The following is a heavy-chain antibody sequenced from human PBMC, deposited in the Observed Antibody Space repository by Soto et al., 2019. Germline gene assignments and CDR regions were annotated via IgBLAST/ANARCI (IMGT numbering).Heavy chain of an antibody. V-gene: IGHV1-18*01. D-gene: IGHD1-1*01. CDR2: ISGYNYDDKT. Sequence: QVQLVQSGGEVREPGASVKVTCKTSGYTFSSYGTSWVRQAPGQGLEWMGWISGYNYDDKTNYAQKFQGRVTMTTDTSSNTAYMEVRGLRSDDTAVYYCARDEERRHCHYGLDVWGQGTMVTVSS. CDR3: ARDEERRHCHYGLDV. CDR1: GYTFSSYG. J-gene: IGHJ6*02.